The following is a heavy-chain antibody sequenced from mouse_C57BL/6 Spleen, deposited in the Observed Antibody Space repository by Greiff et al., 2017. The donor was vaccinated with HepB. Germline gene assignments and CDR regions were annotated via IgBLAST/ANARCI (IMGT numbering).Heavy chain of an antibody. CDR1: GYSITSGYG. Sequence: EVQLQQSGPGLVKPSQSLSLTCTVTGYSITSGYGWNWIRQFPGNKLEWMGYISYSGSTNYNPSLKSRISITRDTSKNQYFLQLNSVTTEETATYYCARTARIKYWGQGTTLTVSS. V-gene: IGHV3-2*02. CDR3: ARTARIKY. D-gene: IGHD1-2*01. CDR2: ISYSGST. J-gene: IGHJ2*01.